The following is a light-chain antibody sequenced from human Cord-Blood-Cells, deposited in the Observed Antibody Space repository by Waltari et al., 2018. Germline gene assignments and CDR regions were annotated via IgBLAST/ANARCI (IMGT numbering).Light chain of an antibody. CDR2: EGS. CDR1: SSDVGSYNL. Sequence: QSALTQPASVSGSPGQSLTISCTGTSSDVGSYNLVSWYQQHPGKAPKLMIYEGSKRPSGVSNRFSGSKSCNTASLTISGLQAEDEADYYCCSYAGSSTYVFGTGTKVTVL. J-gene: IGLJ1*01. CDR3: CSYAGSSTYV. V-gene: IGLV2-23*01.